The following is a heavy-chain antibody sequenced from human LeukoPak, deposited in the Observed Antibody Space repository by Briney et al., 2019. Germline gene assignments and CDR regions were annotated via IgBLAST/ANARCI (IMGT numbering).Heavy chain of an antibody. D-gene: IGHD4-17*01. Sequence: GGSLRLSCTASGFTFGDYAMNWVRQAPGKGLEWVSAISGSGSATYYADSVKGRFTISRDNSKNTLYLQMNSLRAEDTAVYYCAKDQYGEAFDIWGPGTMVTVSS. CDR1: GFTFGDYA. J-gene: IGHJ3*02. V-gene: IGHV3-23*01. CDR2: ISGSGSAT. CDR3: AKDQYGEAFDI.